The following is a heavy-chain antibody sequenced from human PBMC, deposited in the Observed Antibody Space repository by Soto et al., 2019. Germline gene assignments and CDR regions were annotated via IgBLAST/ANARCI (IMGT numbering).Heavy chain of an antibody. CDR1: GGTFSSYA. Sequence: GASVKVSCKASGGTFSSYAISWVRQAPGQGLEWMGGIIPIFGTANYAQKFQGRVTITADESTSTAYMELSSLRSEDTAVYYCARGEIPEIVVVPAATDYGMDVSGQGTTVTVS. J-gene: IGHJ6*02. CDR3: ARGEIPEIVVVPAATDYGMDV. D-gene: IGHD2-2*01. CDR2: IIPIFGTA. V-gene: IGHV1-69*13.